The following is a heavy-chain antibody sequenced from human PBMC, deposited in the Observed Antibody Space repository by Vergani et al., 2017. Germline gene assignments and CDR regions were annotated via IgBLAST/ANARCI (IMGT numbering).Heavy chain of an antibody. CDR1: GFTFSSYA. CDR3: ATATTVKRRFDY. CDR2: ISGSGGST. V-gene: IGHV3-23*01. D-gene: IGHD4-17*01. J-gene: IGHJ4*02. Sequence: EVQLLESGGGLVQPGGSLRLSCAASGFTFSSYAMSWVRQAPGKGLEWVSAISGSGGSTYYADSVKGRFTISRDNSKTTLYLQMNSLRAEDTAVYYCATATTVKRRFDYWGQGTLVTVSS.